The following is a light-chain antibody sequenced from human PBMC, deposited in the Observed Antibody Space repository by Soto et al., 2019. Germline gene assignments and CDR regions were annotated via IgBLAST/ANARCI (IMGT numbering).Light chain of an antibody. CDR3: MQALQTPRT. J-gene: IGKJ1*01. V-gene: IGKV2-28*01. CDR1: QSLLHTNGYNY. CDR2: LGS. Sequence: DIVMTQSPLSLPVTPGEPASISCRSSQSLLHTNGYNYLDWYLQKPGQSPHLLIYLGSNRASGVPDRFSGSGSGTDFTLKIGRVEAEDVGVYYCMQALQTPRTFGQGTKVEMK.